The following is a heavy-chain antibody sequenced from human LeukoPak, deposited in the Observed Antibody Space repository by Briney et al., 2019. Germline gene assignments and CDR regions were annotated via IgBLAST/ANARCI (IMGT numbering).Heavy chain of an antibody. CDR1: GYTFTGNH. Sequence: ASVKVSCKASGYTFTGNHMHWVRRAPGQGLEWMGWINPNSGGTNYAQKFQGRVIMTRDTSISTAYMELSRLGSDDTAVYYCARGGSTDSIHSCGGNCYFLDYWGQGTLVPVSS. D-gene: IGHD2-21*02. CDR3: ARGGSTDSIHSCGGNCYFLDY. V-gene: IGHV1-2*02. CDR2: INPNSGGT. J-gene: IGHJ4*02.